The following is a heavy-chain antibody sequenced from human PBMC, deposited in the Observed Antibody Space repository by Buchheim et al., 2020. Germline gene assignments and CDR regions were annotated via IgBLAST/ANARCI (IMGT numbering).Heavy chain of an antibody. V-gene: IGHV3-20*04. D-gene: IGHD6-19*01. CDR1: GFTFDDYG. CDR3: AREGKWAVAGYLVYYYGMDV. J-gene: IGHJ6*02. CDR2: INWNGGST. Sequence: EVQLVESGGGVVRPGGSLRLSCAASGFTFDDYGMSWVRQAPGKGLEWVSGINWNGGSTGYADSVKGRFTISRDNAKDYLYLQMNSLRAEDTALYYCAREGKWAVAGYLVYYYGMDVWGQGTT.